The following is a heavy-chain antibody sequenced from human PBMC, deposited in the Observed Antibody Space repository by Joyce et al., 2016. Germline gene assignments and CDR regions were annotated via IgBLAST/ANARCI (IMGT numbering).Heavy chain of an antibody. CDR1: GFSFGSYW. CDR3: ARVNGGQTHFDN. J-gene: IGHJ4*02. D-gene: IGHD7-27*01. Sequence: EVQLVDSGGGLVQPGGSLRLSCVTSGFSFGSYWMTLVRQAPGKGLEWVANMKQCGETDYVDSVKGRFTVSRDLAKNTLFLEMNSLRVDDTATYYCARVNGGQTHFDNWGQGTLVTVSS. CDR2: MKQCGET. V-gene: IGHV3-7*03.